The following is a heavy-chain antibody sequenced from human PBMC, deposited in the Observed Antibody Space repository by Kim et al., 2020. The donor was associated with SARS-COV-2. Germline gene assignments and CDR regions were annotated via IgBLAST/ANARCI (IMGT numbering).Heavy chain of an antibody. CDR1: EFTFSHFA. Sequence: GGSLRLSCEASEFTFSHFALIWVRQAPGKGLEWVSGIGAGGNTNYRDSVKGRFTISRDNSKNTLYLQMDSLRAEDTAVYYCAKGAYDILTGYTFFSHYGMEVWGQGTTVTVSS. CDR2: IGAGGNT. V-gene: IGHV3-23*01. CDR3: AKGAYDILTGYTFFSHYGMEV. D-gene: IGHD3-9*01. J-gene: IGHJ6*02.